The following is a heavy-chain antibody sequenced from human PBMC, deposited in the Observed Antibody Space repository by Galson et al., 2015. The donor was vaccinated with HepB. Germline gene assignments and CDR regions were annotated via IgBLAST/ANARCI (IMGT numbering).Heavy chain of an antibody. Sequence: SLRLSCAASGFTFSSYGMHWVRQAPGKGLEWVAVIWYDGSNKYYADSVKGRFTISRDNSKNTLYLQMNSLRAEDTAVYYCARDFNGDRFGYDSSGYYYASDAFDIWGQGTMVTVSS. D-gene: IGHD3-22*01. CDR2: IWYDGSNK. J-gene: IGHJ3*02. V-gene: IGHV3-33*01. CDR3: ARDFNGDRFGYDSSGYYYASDAFDI. CDR1: GFTFSSYG.